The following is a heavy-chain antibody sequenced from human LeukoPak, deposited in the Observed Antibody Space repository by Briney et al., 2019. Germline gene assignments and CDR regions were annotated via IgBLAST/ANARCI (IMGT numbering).Heavy chain of an antibody. Sequence: GGSLRLSCAASGFTVTSNYMTWVRQAPGKGLEWVSVISSGGNTYYADSVKGRFTISRDNSKNTVYLQMNGLRAEDTAVYYCAREVRGYYFDYWGQGTLVAASS. CDR2: ISSGGNT. CDR3: AREVRGYYFDY. CDR1: GFTVTSNY. D-gene: IGHD5-12*01. J-gene: IGHJ4*02. V-gene: IGHV3-53*01.